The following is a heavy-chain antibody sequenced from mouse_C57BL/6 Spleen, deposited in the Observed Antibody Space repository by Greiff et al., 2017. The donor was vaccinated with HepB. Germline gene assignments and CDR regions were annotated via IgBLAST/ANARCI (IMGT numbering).Heavy chain of an antibody. CDR1: GYTFTSYW. CDR2: IYPSDSET. Sequence: VKLQQPGAELVRPGSSVKLSCKASGYTFTSYWMDWVKQRPGQGLEWIGNIYPSDSETHYNQKFKDKATLTVDKSSSTAYMQLSSLTSEDSAVYYCARNPGSSYAMDYWGQGTSVTVSS. CDR3: ARNPGSSYAMDY. V-gene: IGHV1-61*01. J-gene: IGHJ4*01. D-gene: IGHD1-1*01.